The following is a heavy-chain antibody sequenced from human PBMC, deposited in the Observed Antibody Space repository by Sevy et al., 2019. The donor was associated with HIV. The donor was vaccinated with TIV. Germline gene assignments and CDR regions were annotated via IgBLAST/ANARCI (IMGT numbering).Heavy chain of an antibody. CDR3: VRSDIVVVVAATEGGAFDI. J-gene: IGHJ3*02. CDR1: GYSFSDYY. D-gene: IGHD2-15*01. V-gene: IGHV1-2*02. Sequence: ASVKVSCKASGYSFSDYYIHWVRQAPGQGLEWMGWINPNSDVTNYEQNLQGRVTMTRDTSMTTVYMEVSSLRSDDTAVYYCVRSDIVVVVAATEGGAFDIWGQGTMVTVSS. CDR2: INPNSDVT.